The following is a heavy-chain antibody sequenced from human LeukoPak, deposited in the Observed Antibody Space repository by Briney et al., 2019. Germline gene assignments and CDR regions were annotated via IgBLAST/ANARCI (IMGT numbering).Heavy chain of an antibody. CDR2: INAGNGNT. CDR3: ATGDGYNLGYFDY. CDR1: GYTFTSYA. D-gene: IGHD5-24*01. Sequence: GASVKVSCKASGYTFTSYAMYWVRQAPGQRLEWMGWINAGNGNTKYSQKFQGRVTITRDTSASTGYMELSSLRYEDTAVYYCATGDGYNLGYFDYWGQGTLVTVSS. J-gene: IGHJ4*02. V-gene: IGHV1-3*01.